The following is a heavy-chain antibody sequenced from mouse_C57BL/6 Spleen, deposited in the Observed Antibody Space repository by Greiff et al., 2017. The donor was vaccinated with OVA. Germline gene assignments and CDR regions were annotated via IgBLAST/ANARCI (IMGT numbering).Heavy chain of an antibody. CDR3: ARHYYGSSYAMDY. V-gene: IGHV3-8*01. CDR2: ISYSGST. J-gene: IGHJ4*01. Sequence: DVHLVESGPGLAKPSQTLSLTCSVTGYSITSDYWNWIRKFPGNKLEYMGYISYSGSTYYNPSLKSRISITRDTSKNQYYLQLNSVTTEDTATYYCARHYYGSSYAMDYWGQGTSVTVSS. D-gene: IGHD1-1*01. CDR1: GYSITSDY.